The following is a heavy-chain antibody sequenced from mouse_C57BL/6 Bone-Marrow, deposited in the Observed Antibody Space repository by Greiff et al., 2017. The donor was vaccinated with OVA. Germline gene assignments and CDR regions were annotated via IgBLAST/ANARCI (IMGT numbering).Heavy chain of an antibody. D-gene: IGHD2-14*01. CDR1: GYTFTSYG. CDR2: IYPGSGST. V-gene: IGHV1-81*01. CDR3: ARCTDY. J-gene: IGHJ2*01. Sequence: VQLQQSGAELARPGASVKLSCKASGYTFTSYGISWVKQRTGQGLEWIGEIYPGSGSTNYNEKFKSKATLTVDTSSSTAYMQLSSLTSEDSAVYYCARCTDYWGQGTTLTVSS.